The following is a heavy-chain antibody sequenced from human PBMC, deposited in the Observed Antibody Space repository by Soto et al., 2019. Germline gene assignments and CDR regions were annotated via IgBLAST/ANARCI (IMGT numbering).Heavy chain of an antibody. CDR2: ISPNNGET. CDR1: GYTFTAYT. Sequence: ASVKVSCKGSGYTFTAYTIIWVRQAPGQGLEWMGWISPNNGETGSAQSLQGRLTMTTDTSTATVYMELRGLTSDDTAVYYCARDIGSHYLPIDYWGQGTLVTVSS. J-gene: IGHJ4*02. V-gene: IGHV1-18*01. CDR3: ARDIGSHYLPIDY. D-gene: IGHD3-10*01.